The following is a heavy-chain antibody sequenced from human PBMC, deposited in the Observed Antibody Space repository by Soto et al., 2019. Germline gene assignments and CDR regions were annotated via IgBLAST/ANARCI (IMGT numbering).Heavy chain of an antibody. Sequence: ASVKVSCKASGYTFTSYGISWVRQAPGQGLEWMGWISAYKGNTNYAQKLQGRVTMTADTSTSTAYMELRSLRSDDTAVYYCARDRALIIAVAGGDYWGQGTLVTVSS. CDR1: GYTFTSYG. V-gene: IGHV1-18*01. D-gene: IGHD6-19*01. CDR3: ARDRALIIAVAGGDY. J-gene: IGHJ4*02. CDR2: ISAYKGNT.